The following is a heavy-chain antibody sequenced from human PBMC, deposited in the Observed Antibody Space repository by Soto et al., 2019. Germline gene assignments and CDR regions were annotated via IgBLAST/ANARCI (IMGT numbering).Heavy chain of an antibody. CDR2: INHSRST. CDR1: GGSSSGYD. D-gene: IGHD2-2*01. J-gene: IGHJ6*02. CDR3: ARRAGWDIVVVPAATNGMDV. Sequence: SETLSLTRAVYGGSSSGYDWNWLRQHPGKGLEWIGEINHSRSTNYNPALKSRVTISVDTSKNQFSLQLSAVGAADTAVYYCARRAGWDIVVVPAATNGMDVWGQGTTVT. V-gene: IGHV4-34*01.